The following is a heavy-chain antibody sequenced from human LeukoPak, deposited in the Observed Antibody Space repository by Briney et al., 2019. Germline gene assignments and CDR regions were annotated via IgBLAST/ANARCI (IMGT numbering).Heavy chain of an antibody. Sequence: SETLSLTCTVSGGSISSSDYYWGWIRQPPGKGLEWIASIYYSGTTHYNPSLKSRVTISVDTSKNQFSLKLSSVTAADTAVYYCARDRPLRLPTTFDYWGQGTLVTVSS. D-gene: IGHD1-14*01. CDR1: GGSISSSDYY. J-gene: IGHJ4*02. CDR3: ARDRPLRLPTTFDY. V-gene: IGHV4-39*07. CDR2: IYYSGTT.